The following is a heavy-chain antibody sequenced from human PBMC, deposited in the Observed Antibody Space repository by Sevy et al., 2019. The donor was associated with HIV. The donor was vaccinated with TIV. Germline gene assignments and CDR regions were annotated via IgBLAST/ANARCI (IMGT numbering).Heavy chain of an antibody. Sequence: GGSLRLSCAASGFTFSSYWMTWVRQAPGKGLEYVANIKQDGSEKYYVDSVKGRFTISRYNAKNSLFLQMNSRRAEDTAVYYCAMGAGRKWGQGTLGTVSS. V-gene: IGHV3-7*01. CDR2: IKQDGSEK. CDR3: AMGAGRK. D-gene: IGHD3-16*01. CDR1: GFTFSSYW. J-gene: IGHJ4*02.